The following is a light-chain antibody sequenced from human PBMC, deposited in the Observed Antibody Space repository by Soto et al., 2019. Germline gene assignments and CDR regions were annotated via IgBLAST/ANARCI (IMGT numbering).Light chain of an antibody. V-gene: IGKV3-20*01. CDR3: QQYGSSPLT. CDR1: QSISSNY. CDR2: GAS. Sequence: EIVLTQSPGTLSLSPGERATLSCRASQSISSNYLAWYHQKPGQAPRLLIHGASRRAYGIPDGFSGSGSGTDFTLTISRLESQDFAVYYCQQYGSSPLTFGGGTKVEI. J-gene: IGKJ4*01.